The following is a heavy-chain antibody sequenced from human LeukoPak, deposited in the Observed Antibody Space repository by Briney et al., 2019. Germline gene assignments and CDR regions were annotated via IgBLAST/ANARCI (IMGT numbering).Heavy chain of an antibody. CDR2: LNWNGGST. CDR1: GFTFDDYG. J-gene: IGHJ4*02. CDR3: ARTYDSSGYYSRLYYFDY. D-gene: IGHD3-22*01. Sequence: PGVSLRLSCAASGFTFDDYGRSWLRQAPGKGLEWFTGLNWNGGSTGYADSVKGRFTTSRDNAKNSLYLQMTSLRAEDTALYYCARTYDSSGYYSRLYYFDYWGQGTLVTVSS. V-gene: IGHV3-20*04.